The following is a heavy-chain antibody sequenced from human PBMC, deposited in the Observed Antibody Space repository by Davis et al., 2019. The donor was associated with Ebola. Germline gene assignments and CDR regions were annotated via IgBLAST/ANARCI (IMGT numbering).Heavy chain of an antibody. CDR2: ISSSGTYI. J-gene: IGHJ6*02. CDR1: GFTFSNYM. V-gene: IGHV3-21*01. CDR3: ARDIAAASSLTPLEDYYYYYGMDV. Sequence: GESLKISCAASGFTFSNYMMNWVRQASGKGLEWVSSISSSGTYIFYADSLKGRFTISRDNAKNSLYLQMNSLRAEDTAVYYCARDIAAASSLTPLEDYYYYYGMDVWGQGTTVTVSS. D-gene: IGHD6-13*01.